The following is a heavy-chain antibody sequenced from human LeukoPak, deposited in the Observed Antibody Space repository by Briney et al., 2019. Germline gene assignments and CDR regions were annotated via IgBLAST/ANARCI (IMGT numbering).Heavy chain of an antibody. CDR3: ARGGLVAIAVAGDFDY. J-gene: IGHJ4*02. V-gene: IGHV4-59*12. D-gene: IGHD6-19*01. Sequence: SETLSLTCTVSGGSISSYYWSWIRQPPGKGREWLGYIYYSGSNNYNPSLKSRVTISVDTSKNQFSLKLSSVTSADTAVYYCARGGLVAIAVAGDFDYWGQGTLVTVSS. CDR2: IYYSGSN. CDR1: GGSISSYY.